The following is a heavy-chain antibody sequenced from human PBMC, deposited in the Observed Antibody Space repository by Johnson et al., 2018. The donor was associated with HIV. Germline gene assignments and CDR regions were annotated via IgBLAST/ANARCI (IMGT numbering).Heavy chain of an antibody. Sequence: VQLVESGGGLVQPGESLRLSCAAAGFSVSDSYVSWVRQAPGTGLEWVSVIYSGGSTYYADSVKGRFTISRDSSKNTLYLQMNSLRAEDTALYYCARLQSSGYWSFDAFDIWGEGTMVIVSS. J-gene: IGHJ3*02. CDR2: IYSGGST. CDR3: ARLQSSGYWSFDAFDI. D-gene: IGHD3-22*01. CDR1: GFSVSDSY. V-gene: IGHV3-66*01.